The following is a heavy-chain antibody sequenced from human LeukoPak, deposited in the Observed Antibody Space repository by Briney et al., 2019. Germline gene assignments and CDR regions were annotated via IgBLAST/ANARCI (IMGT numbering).Heavy chain of an antibody. CDR3: ARHFTAQGYFNY. CDR2: IYYSGST. J-gene: IGHJ4*02. Sequence: PSETLSLTCTVSGGSISSYYWSWIRQPPGKGLEWIGYIYYSGSTNYNPSPKSRVTISVDTSKNQFSLKLSSVTAADTAVYYCARHFTAQGYFNYWGQGTLVTVSS. V-gene: IGHV4-59*08. CDR1: GGSISSYY. D-gene: IGHD2-15*01.